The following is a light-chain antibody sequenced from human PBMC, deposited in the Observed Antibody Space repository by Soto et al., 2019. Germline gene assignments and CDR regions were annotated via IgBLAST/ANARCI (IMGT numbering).Light chain of an antibody. CDR1: QSVSSSY. V-gene: IGKV3-20*01. J-gene: IGKJ3*01. CDR2: GAS. CDR3: QQYGSSPFT. Sequence: EIVLTQSPGTLSWSPGERATLSCLASQSVSSSYLAWYQQKPGQTPRLLFYGASSRATGIPDRFSGSGSGTDFTLTISRLEPEDFAVYYCQQYGSSPFTFGPGTKVDIK.